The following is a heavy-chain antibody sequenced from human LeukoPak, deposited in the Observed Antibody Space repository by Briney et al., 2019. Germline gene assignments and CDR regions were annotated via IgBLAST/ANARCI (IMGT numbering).Heavy chain of an antibody. Sequence: HPGRSLRLSCAASGFTFSSYAMHWVRQAPGKGLEWVAVISYDGSNKYYADSVKGRFTISRDNSKNTLYLQMNSLRAVDTAVYYCAREGYYYGSGSYSPSSQRNGFDYWGQGTLVTVSS. V-gene: IGHV3-30*04. J-gene: IGHJ4*02. CDR2: ISYDGSNK. D-gene: IGHD3-10*01. CDR3: AREGYYYGSGSYSPSSQRNGFDY. CDR1: GFTFSSYA.